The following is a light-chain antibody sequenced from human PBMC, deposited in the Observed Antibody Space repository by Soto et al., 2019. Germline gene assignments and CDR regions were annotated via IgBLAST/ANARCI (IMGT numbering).Light chain of an antibody. Sequence: EIVMTQSPATLSVSPGERATLSCRASQSVSSNLAWYQQQPGQAPRLLIYGASTRATGIPARFSGSGSGTEFTLTISSLQSEDFAVYYCQQYINWSWTFGQGTKVEIK. CDR2: GAS. J-gene: IGKJ1*01. V-gene: IGKV3-15*01. CDR1: QSVSSN. CDR3: QQYINWSWT.